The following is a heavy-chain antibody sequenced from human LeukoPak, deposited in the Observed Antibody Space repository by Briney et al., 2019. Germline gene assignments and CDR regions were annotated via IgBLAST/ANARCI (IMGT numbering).Heavy chain of an antibody. CDR3: ARDSLGHYSNYVGLLDY. CDR2: INHSGST. J-gene: IGHJ4*02. CDR1: GGSFSGYY. V-gene: IGHV4-34*01. D-gene: IGHD4-11*01. Sequence: PSETLSLTCAVYGGSFSGYYWSWIRQPPGKGLEWIGEINHSGSTNYNPSLKSRVTIPVDSSKNQFSLKLTSVTAADTAVYYCARDSLGHYSNYVGLLDYWGQGTLVTVSS.